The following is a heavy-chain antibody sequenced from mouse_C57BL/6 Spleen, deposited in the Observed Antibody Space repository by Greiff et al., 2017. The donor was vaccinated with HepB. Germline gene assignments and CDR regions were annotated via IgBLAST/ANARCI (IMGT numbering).Heavy chain of an antibody. V-gene: IGHV5-4*03. J-gene: IGHJ2*01. CDR1: GFTFSSYA. CDR2: ISDGGSYT. Sequence: EVKLVESGGGLVKPGGSLKLSCAASGFTFSSYAMSWVRQTPEKRLEWVATISDGGSYTYYQDNVKGRFTISRDNAKNNLYLQMSHLKSEDTAMYYCARVNYGSRYFDYWGQGTTLTVSS. CDR3: ARVNYGSRYFDY. D-gene: IGHD1-1*01.